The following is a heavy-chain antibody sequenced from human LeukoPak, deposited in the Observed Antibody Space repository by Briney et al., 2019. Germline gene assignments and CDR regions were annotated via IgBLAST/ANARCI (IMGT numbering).Heavy chain of an antibody. CDR1: GGSISSYY. J-gene: IGHJ4*02. Sequence: SETLSLTCTVSGGSISSYYWSWIRQPPGKGLEWIGYIYYSGSTNYNPSLKSRVTISVDTSKNQFSLKLSSATAADTAVYYCARIPERRYSSSSGGGYWGQGTLVTVSS. V-gene: IGHV4-59*01. CDR2: IYYSGST. CDR3: ARIPERRYSSSSGGGY. D-gene: IGHD6-6*01.